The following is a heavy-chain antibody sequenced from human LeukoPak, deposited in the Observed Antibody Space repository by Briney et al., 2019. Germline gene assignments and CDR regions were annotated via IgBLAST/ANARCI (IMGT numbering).Heavy chain of an antibody. J-gene: IGHJ4*02. V-gene: IGHV3-7*01. CDR2: IKQDGSEK. CDR3: ARTSHFNLVVVAEDY. D-gene: IGHD2-15*01. CDR1: GFTFSSYW. Sequence: PGGSLRLSCAASGFTFSSYWMSWVRQAPWKGLEWVANIKQDGSEKYYVDSVKGRFTISRDNAKNSLYLQMNSLRAEDTAVYYCARTSHFNLVVVAEDYSGQGTLVTVSS.